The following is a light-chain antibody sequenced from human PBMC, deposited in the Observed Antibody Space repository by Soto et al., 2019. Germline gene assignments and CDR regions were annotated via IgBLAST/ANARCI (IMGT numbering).Light chain of an antibody. CDR2: RNN. CDR1: SSNIGSNY. CDR3: AAWDDSLSGLV. V-gene: IGLV1-47*01. J-gene: IGLJ1*01. Sequence: QSVLTQPPSASGTPGQRVTISCSGSSSNIGSNYVYWYQQLPGTAPKLLIYRNNQRPSGVPDRFSGSESGTSASLAISGLRSEDEADYYCAAWDDSLSGLVFGTGTKVTVL.